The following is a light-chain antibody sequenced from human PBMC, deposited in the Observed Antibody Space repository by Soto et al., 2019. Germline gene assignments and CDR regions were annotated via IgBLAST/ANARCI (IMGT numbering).Light chain of an antibody. Sequence: QSALTQPPSASGSPGQSVTISCTGTSSDVGAYDYVSWHQQHPGKAPQLIIYDVGTRSSGVPDRFSGSKSGNTASLTVSGLQAEDEADYYCSSHAGSSVVFGGGTKVTVL. V-gene: IGLV2-8*01. CDR1: SSDVGAYDY. J-gene: IGLJ2*01. CDR2: DVG. CDR3: SSHAGSSVV.